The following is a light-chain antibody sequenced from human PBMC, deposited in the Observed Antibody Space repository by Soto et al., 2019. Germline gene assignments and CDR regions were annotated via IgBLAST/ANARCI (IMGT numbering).Light chain of an antibody. CDR1: QSVSSSY. Sequence: EIVLTQSPGTLSLSPGERGTLSCRASQSVSSSYLAWYQQKPGQAPRLLMYGASTRATGTPDRFSGSGSGTGFTLTISSLEPEDVAVYYCQQYGSSPRTFGQGTKVDIK. V-gene: IGKV3-20*01. J-gene: IGKJ1*01. CDR2: GAS. CDR3: QQYGSSPRT.